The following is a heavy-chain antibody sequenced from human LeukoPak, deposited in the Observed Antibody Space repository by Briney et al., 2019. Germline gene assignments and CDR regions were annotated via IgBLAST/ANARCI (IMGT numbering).Heavy chain of an antibody. CDR2: IYHTGST. V-gene: IGHV4-30-4*01. Sequence: SETLSLTCNVSGDPISSGDYFWGWVRQPPGKGLEWVGYIYHTGSTYYNPSLKSRIVLSVDTSKNQFSLKLTSVSVADTAMYFCDGLGDLGMDVWGQGTTVTVSS. CDR1: GDPISSGDYF. CDR3: DGLGDLGMDV. J-gene: IGHJ6*02. D-gene: IGHD3-10*01.